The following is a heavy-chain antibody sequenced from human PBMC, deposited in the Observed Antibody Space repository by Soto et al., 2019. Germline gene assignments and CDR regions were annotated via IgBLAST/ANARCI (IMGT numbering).Heavy chain of an antibody. D-gene: IGHD4-17*01. V-gene: IGHV1-69*12. J-gene: IGHJ6*02. CDR1: GGTFSSYA. CDR3: ASPPTTGNYYYYCMDV. Sequence: QVQLVQSGAEVKKPGSSVKVSCKASGGTFSSYAISWVRQAPGQGLEWMGGIIPIFGTANYAQKFQGRVTITADESTSTAYMELSSLRSEDTAVYYCASPPTTGNYYYYCMDVWGQGTTVTVSS. CDR2: IIPIFGTA.